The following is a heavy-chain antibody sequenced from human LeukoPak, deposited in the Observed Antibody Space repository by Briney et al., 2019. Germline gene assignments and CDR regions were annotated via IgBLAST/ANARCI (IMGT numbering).Heavy chain of an antibody. CDR1: GGSISSYY. V-gene: IGHV4-59*01. CDR2: IYYSGST. CDR3: ARGGLSTDY. D-gene: IGHD1-26*01. J-gene: IGHJ4*02. Sequence: SETLSLTCTVSGGSISSYYWSWIRQPPGKGLEWIGYIYYSGSTNYNPSLKSRVTISVDTSKNQFSLKLSSVTAADTAVYYCARGGLSTDYWGQGTLVTVSS.